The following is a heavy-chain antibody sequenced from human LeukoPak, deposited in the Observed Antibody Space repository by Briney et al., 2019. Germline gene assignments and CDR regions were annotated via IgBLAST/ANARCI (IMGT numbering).Heavy chain of an antibody. CDR2: INHSGST. CDR1: GGSFSGHY. J-gene: IGHJ4*02. V-gene: IGHV4-34*01. Sequence: SETLSLTCAVYGGSFSGHYWSWIRQPPGKGLEWIGEINHSGSTNYNPSLKSRVTISVDTSKNQFSLKLSSVTAADTAVYYCARPDYYGSVDYWGQGTLVTVSS. D-gene: IGHD3-10*01. CDR3: ARPDYYGSVDY.